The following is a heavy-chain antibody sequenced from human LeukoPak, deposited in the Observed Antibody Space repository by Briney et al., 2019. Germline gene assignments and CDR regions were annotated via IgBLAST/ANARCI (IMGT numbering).Heavy chain of an antibody. CDR1: GGSISSSSYY. CDR2: IYYSGST. J-gene: IGHJ4*02. CDR3: ARHPPPYDFWSGYDFDY. V-gene: IGHV4-39*01. D-gene: IGHD3-3*01. Sequence: PSETLSLTCTVSGGSISSSSYYWGWIRQPPGKGLEWIGSIYYSGSTHYNPSLKSRVTISVDTSKNQFSLKLSSVTAADTAVYYCARHPPPYDFWSGYDFDYWGQGTLVTVSS.